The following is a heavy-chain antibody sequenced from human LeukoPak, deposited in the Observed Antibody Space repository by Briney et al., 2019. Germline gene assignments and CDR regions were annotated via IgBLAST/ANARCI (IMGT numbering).Heavy chain of an antibody. J-gene: IGHJ5*02. CDR2: INPSGGST. Sequence: ASVKVSCKASGYTFTSYAMNWVRQAPGQGLEWMGIINPSGGSTSYAQKFQGRVTMTRDTSTSTVYMELSSLRSEDTAVYYCARESGYSYGYCCWFDPWGQGTLVTVSS. D-gene: IGHD5-18*01. V-gene: IGHV1-46*01. CDR1: GYTFTSYA. CDR3: ARESGYSYGYCCWFDP.